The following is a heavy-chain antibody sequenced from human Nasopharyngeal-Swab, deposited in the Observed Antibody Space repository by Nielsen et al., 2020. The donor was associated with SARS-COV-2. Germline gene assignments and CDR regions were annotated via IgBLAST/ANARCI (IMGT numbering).Heavy chain of an antibody. CDR1: GYTFTSYY. CDR2: INPSGGST. J-gene: IGHJ6*02. D-gene: IGHD6-13*01. CDR3: ARETEARIAASLWVV. Sequence: ASVKVSCKASGYTFTSYYMHWVRQAPGQGLEWMGLINPSGGSTSYAQKFQGRVTMTRDTSTSTVYMELSSLRSEDTAVYYCARETEARIAASLWVVWGQGTTVTVSS. V-gene: IGHV1-46*01.